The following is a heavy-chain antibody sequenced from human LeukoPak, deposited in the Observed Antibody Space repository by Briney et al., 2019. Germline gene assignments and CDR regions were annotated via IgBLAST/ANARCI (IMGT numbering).Heavy chain of an antibody. D-gene: IGHD1-1*01. CDR1: NGSFNNYY. CDR2: IYHSGST. CDR3: ARGGTTTGKGNWLDP. Sequence: PSETLSLTCTVSNGSFNNYYWSWVRQSPGKGLEWIGYIYHSGSTKYNPSLQSRVTISVDMSNNQFSLKLSSVTAADTAIYYCARGGTTTGKGNWLDPWGQGTLVTVSS. V-gene: IGHV4-59*01. J-gene: IGHJ5*02.